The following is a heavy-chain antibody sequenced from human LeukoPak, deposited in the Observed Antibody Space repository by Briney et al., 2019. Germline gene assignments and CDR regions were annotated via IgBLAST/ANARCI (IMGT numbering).Heavy chain of an antibody. CDR1: GFTFSSYA. CDR2: TSGSGGST. CDR3: AKGNSKWELLPYFDY. J-gene: IGHJ4*02. D-gene: IGHD1-26*01. Sequence: GGSLRLSCAASGFTFSSYAMSWVRQAPGKGLEWVSATSGSGGSTYYADSVKGRFTISRDNSKNTLYLQMNSLRAEDTAVYYCAKGNSKWELLPYFDYWGQGTLVTVSS. V-gene: IGHV3-23*01.